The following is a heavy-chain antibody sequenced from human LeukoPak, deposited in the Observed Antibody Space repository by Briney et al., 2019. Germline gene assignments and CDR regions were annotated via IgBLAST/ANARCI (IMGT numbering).Heavy chain of an antibody. Sequence: PSETLSLTCTVSDGSISSGSYYWSRIRQPAGKGLEWIGRIYTSGSTNYNPSLKSRVTISLDTSKNQFSLKLSSVTAADTAVYYCANSIDFDYGDYYFDYWGQGALVTISS. V-gene: IGHV4-61*02. CDR2: IYTSGST. J-gene: IGHJ4*02. CDR1: DGSISSGSYY. D-gene: IGHD4-17*01. CDR3: ANSIDFDYGDYYFDY.